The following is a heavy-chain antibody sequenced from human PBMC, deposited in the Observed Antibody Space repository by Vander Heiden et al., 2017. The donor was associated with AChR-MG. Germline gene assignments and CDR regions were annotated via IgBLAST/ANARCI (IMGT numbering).Heavy chain of an antibody. CDR2: ISYDGSNK. Sequence: QVQLVESGGGVVQPGRSLRLSCAASGFTFSSYGMHWVRQAPGKGLEWVAVISYDGSNKYYADSVKGRFTISRGNSKNTLYLQMNSLRAEDTAVYYCAKDMGLDYYYYGMDVWGQGTTVTVSS. CDR1: GFTFSSYG. CDR3: AKDMGLDYYYYGMDV. D-gene: IGHD3-10*01. V-gene: IGHV3-30*18. J-gene: IGHJ6*02.